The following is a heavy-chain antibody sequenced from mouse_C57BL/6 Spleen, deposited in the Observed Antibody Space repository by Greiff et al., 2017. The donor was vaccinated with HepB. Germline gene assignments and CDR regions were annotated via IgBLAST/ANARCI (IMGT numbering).Heavy chain of an antibody. CDR2: IDPETGGT. D-gene: IGHD1-1*01. J-gene: IGHJ4*01. V-gene: IGHV1-15*01. CDR1: GYTFTDYE. Sequence: QVQLQQSGAELVRPGASVTLSCKASGYTFTDYEMHWVKQTPVHGLEWIGAIDPETGGTAYNQKFKGKAILTADKSSSTAYMELRSLTSEDSAVYYCTGWGYGSRSRAMDYWGQGTSVTVSS. CDR3: TGWGYGSRSRAMDY.